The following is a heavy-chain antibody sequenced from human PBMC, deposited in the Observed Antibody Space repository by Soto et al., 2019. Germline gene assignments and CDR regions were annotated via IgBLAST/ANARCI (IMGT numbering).Heavy chain of an antibody. CDR1: GFTFSSYA. V-gene: IGHV3-30-3*01. CDR3: ARDKSPYSSGWHNRHFDY. D-gene: IGHD6-19*01. CDR2: MSYDGSNK. Sequence: QVQLVESGGGVVQPGRSLRLSCAASGFTFSSYAMHWVRQAPGKGLEWVAVMSYDGSNKYYADSVKGRFTISRDKSKNTLYLQMTSLRAEDTAVYYCARDKSPYSSGWHNRHFDYGGQGTLVTVSS. J-gene: IGHJ4*02.